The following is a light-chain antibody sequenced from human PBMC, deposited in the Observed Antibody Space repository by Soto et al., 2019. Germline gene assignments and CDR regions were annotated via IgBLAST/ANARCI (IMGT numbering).Light chain of an antibody. Sequence: QSALTQPASVSGSPGQSITISCTGTSIDVGAHNYVSWYQQHPDKAPKLILSDVNNRPSGVSSRFSGSKSGNTAALTISGLQAEDEAADLCLSFVAIGTYFFGSGTKVTVL. V-gene: IGLV2-14*03. CDR2: DVN. CDR1: SIDVGAHNY. J-gene: IGLJ1*01. CDR3: LSFVAIGTYF.